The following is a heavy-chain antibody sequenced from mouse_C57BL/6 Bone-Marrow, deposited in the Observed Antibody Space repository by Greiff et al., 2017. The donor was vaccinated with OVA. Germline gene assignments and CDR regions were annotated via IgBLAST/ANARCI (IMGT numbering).Heavy chain of an antibody. Sequence: VMLVESGAELARPGASVKMSCKASGYTFTSYTMHWVKQRPGQGLEWIGYINPSSGYTKYNQKFKDKATLTADKSSSTAYMQLSSLTSEDSAVYYCAQLGRFAYWGQGTLVTVSA. CDR2: INPSSGYT. V-gene: IGHV1-4*01. J-gene: IGHJ3*01. CDR3: AQLGRFAY. D-gene: IGHD4-1*02. CDR1: GYTFTSYT.